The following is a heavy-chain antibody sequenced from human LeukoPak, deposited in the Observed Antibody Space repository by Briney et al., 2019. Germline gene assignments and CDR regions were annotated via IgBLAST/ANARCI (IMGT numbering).Heavy chain of an antibody. V-gene: IGHV4-4*02. CDR3: ARVRYYGSGSIPRSFDY. CDR2: INHSGST. Sequence: NPSGTLSLTCAVSGGSISSSNWWSWVRQPPGKGLEWIGEINHSGSTNYNPSLKSRVTISVDTSKNQFSLKLSSVTAADTAVYYCARVRYYGSGSIPRSFDYWGQGTLVTVSS. CDR1: GGSISSSNW. D-gene: IGHD3-10*01. J-gene: IGHJ4*02.